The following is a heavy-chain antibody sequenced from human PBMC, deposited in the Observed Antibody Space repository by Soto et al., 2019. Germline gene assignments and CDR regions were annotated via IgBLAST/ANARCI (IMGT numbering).Heavy chain of an antibody. CDR1: GGTFSSYA. CDR2: IIPIFGTA. CDR3: AGDRGPSSGYYPYWFDP. Sequence: ASVKVSCKASGGTFSSYAITWVRQAPGQGLEWMGGIIPIFGTANYAQKFQGRVTITADESTSTAYMELSSLRSEDTAVYYCAGDRGPSSGYYPYWFDPWGQGTLVTVSS. D-gene: IGHD3-22*01. V-gene: IGHV1-69*13. J-gene: IGHJ5*02.